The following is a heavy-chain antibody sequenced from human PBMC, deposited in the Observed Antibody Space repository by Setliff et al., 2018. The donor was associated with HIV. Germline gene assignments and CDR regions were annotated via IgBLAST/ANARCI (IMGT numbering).Heavy chain of an antibody. CDR2: VSSRGDT. D-gene: IGHD4-17*01. V-gene: IGHV4-4*07. Sequence: SETLSLTCTVSDSGTYYWSWIRQPAGKCLGWIGRVSSRGDTNYNPPLKSRVTMSVDTSKNQFSLKLTSVTASDTAVYYCARAAAGNTGPFDLWGQGSRVTVSS. CDR3: ARAAAGNTGPFDL. J-gene: IGHJ4*02. CDR1: DSGTYY.